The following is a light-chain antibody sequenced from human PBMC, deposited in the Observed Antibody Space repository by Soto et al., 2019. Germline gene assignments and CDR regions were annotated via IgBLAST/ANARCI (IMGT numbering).Light chain of an antibody. V-gene: IGKV3-20*01. CDR2: GAS. J-gene: IGKJ1*01. CDR1: QSVSSNY. CDR3: QQYGSLSWT. Sequence: DIVLTQSPGTLSLSPGERATLSCRASQSVSSNYLAWYQHRPGQAPRLLIYGASTRATGIPDRFSGSGSGTDFTLTISRLEPEDFAVYYCQQYGSLSWTFGQGTKVEIK.